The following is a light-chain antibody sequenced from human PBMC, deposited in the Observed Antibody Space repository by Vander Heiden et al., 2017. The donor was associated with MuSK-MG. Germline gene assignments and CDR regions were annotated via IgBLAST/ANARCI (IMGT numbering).Light chain of an antibody. CDR2: GAS. CDR3: QQQNNWPPLT. V-gene: IGKV3-15*01. Sequence: EIVMTQSPATLSVSPGERATLTSRASQSGSSSWAGYQQKPGQAPRHLIYGASTRATGSPARSSGSGCGTEFTLTISSRQSEDDAVYYCQQQNNWPPLTFGGGTKVEIK. J-gene: IGKJ4*01. CDR1: QSGSSS.